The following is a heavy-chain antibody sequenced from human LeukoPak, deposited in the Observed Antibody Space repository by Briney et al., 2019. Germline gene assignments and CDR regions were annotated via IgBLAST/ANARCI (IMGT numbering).Heavy chain of an antibody. CDR1: GFTFSTYD. D-gene: IGHD2-8*02. CDR2: IGITGDT. V-gene: IGHV3-13*04. Sequence: PGGSLRLSCAASGFTFSTYDMYWVRQTTGKGLEWVSAIGITGDTYYPGSVKGRFTISRDNAKSSLYLQMNSLSAGDTAVYYCARAPTALPGAADFWGQGTLVTVSS. J-gene: IGHJ4*02. CDR3: ARAPTALPGAADF.